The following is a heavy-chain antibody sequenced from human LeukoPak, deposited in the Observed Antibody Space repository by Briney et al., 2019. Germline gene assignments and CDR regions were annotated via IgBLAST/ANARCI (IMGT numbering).Heavy chain of an antibody. J-gene: IGHJ6*03. CDR2: ISAYNGNT. V-gene: IGHV1-18*01. D-gene: IGHD4-17*01. CDR3: ARAADYGDSSLNYYYSYYMDV. Sequence: ASVKVSCKASGYTFTSYGISWVRQAPGQGLEWMGWISAYNGNTNYAHKLKGIVTMTTDTSKNTSYMQLRSLRSDDTAVYYCARAADYGDSSLNYYYSYYMDVWGKGTTVIVSS. CDR1: GYTFTSYG.